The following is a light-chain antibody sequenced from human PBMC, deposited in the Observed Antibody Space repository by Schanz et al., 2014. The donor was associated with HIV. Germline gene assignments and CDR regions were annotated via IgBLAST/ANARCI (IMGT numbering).Light chain of an antibody. Sequence: QSALTQPPSASGSPGQSVTISCTGTSSDVGDYNYVSWYQQHPGKAPQLMIYDVSNRPSGVSNRFSGSKSGNTASLTISGLQADDEADYYCTSYTSTSTHVVFGGGTQLTVL. CDR2: DVS. CDR1: SSDVGDYNY. CDR3: TSYTSTSTHVV. J-gene: IGLJ2*01. V-gene: IGLV2-14*03.